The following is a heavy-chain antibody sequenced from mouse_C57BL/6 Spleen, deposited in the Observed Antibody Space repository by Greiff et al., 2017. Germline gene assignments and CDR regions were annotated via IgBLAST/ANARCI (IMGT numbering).Heavy chain of an antibody. CDR1: GYTFPSYW. CDR2: IDPSDSET. D-gene: IGHD4-1*01. CDR3: ARAGDFDY. J-gene: IGHJ2*01. V-gene: IGHV1-52*01. Sequence: HVHLQQPGAELVRPGSSVKLSCKASGYTFPSYWMHWVKQRPIQGLEWIGNIDPSDSETHYNQKFKDKATLTVDKYSSPAYLQLSSLTSEDSAVYYCARAGDFDYWGQGTTLTVSS.